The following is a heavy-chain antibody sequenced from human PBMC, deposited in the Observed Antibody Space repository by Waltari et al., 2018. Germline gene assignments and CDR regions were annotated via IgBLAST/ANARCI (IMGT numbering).Heavy chain of an antibody. V-gene: IGHV1-2*06. CDR1: GYTFTGYY. CDR3: ARAGSSSWYNWFDP. Sequence: QVQLVQSGAEVKKPGASVKVSCKASGYTFTGYYMHWVRQAPGKGLEWMGRINPTSGGTNYAQKFQGRVTMTRDTSISTAYMELSRLRSDDTALYYCARAGSSSWYNWFDPWGQGTLVTVSS. CDR2: INPTSGGT. J-gene: IGHJ5*02. D-gene: IGHD6-13*01.